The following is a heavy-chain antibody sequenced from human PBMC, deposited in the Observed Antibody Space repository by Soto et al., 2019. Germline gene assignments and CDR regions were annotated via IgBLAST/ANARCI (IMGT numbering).Heavy chain of an antibody. V-gene: IGHV3-74*01. J-gene: IGHJ4*02. Sequence: PGGSLRLSCAASGFTFSMYWMHWVRQAPGKGLVWVSRTSSDGSTTTYADSVKGRFTISRDNAKNTLYLQMNSLRAEDTAVYFCARDSGFSVNDYWGRGTLVTVSS. D-gene: IGHD3-10*01. CDR2: TSSDGSTT. CDR3: ARDSGFSVNDY. CDR1: GFTFSMYW.